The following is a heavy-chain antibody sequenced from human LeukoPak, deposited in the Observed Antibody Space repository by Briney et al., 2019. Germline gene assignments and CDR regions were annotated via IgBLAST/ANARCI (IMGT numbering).Heavy chain of an antibody. CDR2: INHSGST. D-gene: IGHD6-13*01. J-gene: IGHJ5*02. CDR1: GGSISSGGYY. V-gene: IGHV4-30-2*01. CDR3: ARSHEGAAAGRFPRKNWFDP. Sequence: PSQTLSLTCTVSGGSISSGGYYWSWIRQPPGKGLEWIGEINHSGSTNYNPSLKSRVTISVDTSKNQFSLKLSSVTAADTAVYYCARSHEGAAAGRFPRKNWFDPWGQGTLVTVSS.